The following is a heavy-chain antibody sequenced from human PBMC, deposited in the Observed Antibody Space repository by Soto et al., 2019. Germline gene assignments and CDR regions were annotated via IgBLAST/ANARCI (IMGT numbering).Heavy chain of an antibody. CDR3: ATLGYCSGGSCYSRYWYFDL. CDR2: IIPILGIA. D-gene: IGHD2-15*01. CDR1: GGTFSSYT. J-gene: IGHJ2*01. V-gene: IGHV1-69*02. Sequence: QVQLVQSGAEVKKPGSSVKVSCKASGGTFSSYTISWVRQAPGQGLEWMGRIIPILGIANYAQKFQGRVTITADKSTSTAYMELSSLRSEDTAVYYCATLGYCSGGSCYSRYWYFDLWGRDTLVTVSS.